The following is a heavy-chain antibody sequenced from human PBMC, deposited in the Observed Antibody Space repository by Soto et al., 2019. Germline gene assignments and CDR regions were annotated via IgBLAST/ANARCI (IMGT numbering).Heavy chain of an antibody. J-gene: IGHJ4*02. CDR3: AGESSSSCHDY. Sequence: QVQLVQSGAEVKKPGASVKVSCKASGYTFTSYGISWVRQAPGQGLEWMGWISAYNGNTNYAQKLQGRVTMTTDTSTRAAYMDLRSLRSDDTAVYYCAGESSSSCHDYWGQGTLVTVSS. D-gene: IGHD6-13*01. CDR2: ISAYNGNT. CDR1: GYTFTSYG. V-gene: IGHV1-18*01.